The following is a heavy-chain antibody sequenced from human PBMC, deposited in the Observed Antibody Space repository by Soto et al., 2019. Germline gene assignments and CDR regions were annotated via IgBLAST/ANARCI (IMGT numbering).Heavy chain of an antibody. Sequence: SETLSLTSTVSGGSVSSYYWSWMRQPAGKGLEWIGRIYTSGSTNYNPSLKSRVTMSVDTSKNQFSLKLSSVTAADTAVYYCARSGGYFYYYGMDVWGQGTTVTAP. D-gene: IGHD3-16*01. CDR2: IYTSGST. CDR3: ARSGGYFYYYGMDV. CDR1: GGSVSSYY. J-gene: IGHJ6*02. V-gene: IGHV4-4*07.